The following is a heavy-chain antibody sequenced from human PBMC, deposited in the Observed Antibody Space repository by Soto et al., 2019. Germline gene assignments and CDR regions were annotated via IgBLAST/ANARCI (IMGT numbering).Heavy chain of an antibody. J-gene: IGHJ4*02. CDR1: GGSFSGYY. CDR2: INHSGST. V-gene: IGHV4-34*01. CDR3: ARCYSVRGYYDSSGYHYLDY. D-gene: IGHD3-22*01. Sequence: QVQLQQWGAGLLKPSETLSLTCAVYGGSFSGYYWSWIRQPPGKGLEWIGEINHSGSTNYNPSLKSRVTISLDTAKYQFSLKLSSVTAADTAVYYCARCYSVRGYYDSSGYHYLDYGGQGTLVTVSS.